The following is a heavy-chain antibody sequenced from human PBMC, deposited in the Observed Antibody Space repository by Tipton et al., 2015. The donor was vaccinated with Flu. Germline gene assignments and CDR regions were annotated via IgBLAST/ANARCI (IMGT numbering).Heavy chain of an antibody. D-gene: IGHD4-17*01. CDR2: ISYSGTT. V-gene: IGHV4-59*08. CDR1: GASISDYY. J-gene: IGHJ4*02. Sequence: TLSLTCSVSGASISDYYWNWIRQRPGKRLEWLAHISYSGTTDYNPSLKSRLTVSADTSKNQFSLKLTSVTATDTAIYYCASAPTMTTFFFWGQGTLVTVSS. CDR3: ASAPTMTTFFF.